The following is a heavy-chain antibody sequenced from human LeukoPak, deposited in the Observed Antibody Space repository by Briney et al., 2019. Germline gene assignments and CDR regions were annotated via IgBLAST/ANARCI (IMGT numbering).Heavy chain of an antibody. Sequence: SETLSLTCGVYDGSLINYYCHWIRQAPGKAMEWIGEISHGGITKHNPSLKSRATMSQDTSKRQFSLKMNSMTAADTGVYYCGIFMDVVPGSMSWGLGTLVTVSS. CDR1: DGSLINYY. J-gene: IGHJ4*02. V-gene: IGHV4-34*04. D-gene: IGHD2-2*01. CDR3: GIFMDVVPGSMS. CDR2: ISHGGIT.